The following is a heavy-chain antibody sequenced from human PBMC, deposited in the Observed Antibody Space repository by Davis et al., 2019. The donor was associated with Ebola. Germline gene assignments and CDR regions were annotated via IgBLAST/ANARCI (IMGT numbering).Heavy chain of an antibody. CDR3: TGYNWNFPFDY. CDR2: IRSKAYGGTT. D-gene: IGHD1-7*01. CDR1: GFTFGDYA. J-gene: IGHJ4*02. V-gene: IGHV3-49*04. Sequence: GESLKISCTASGFTFGDYAMSWVRQAPGKGLEWVGFIRSKAYGGTTEYAASVKGRFTISRDDSKSIAYLQMNSLKTEDTAVYYCTGYNWNFPFDYWDQGTLVTVSS.